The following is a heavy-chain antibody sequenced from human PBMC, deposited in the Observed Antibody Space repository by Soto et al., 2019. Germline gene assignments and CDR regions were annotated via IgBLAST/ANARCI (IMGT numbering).Heavy chain of an antibody. CDR2: IYYSGST. Sequence: SETLSLTCTVSGGSISSSSYYWGWIRQPPGKGLEWIGSIYYSGSTYYNPSLKSRVTISVVTSTNQFSLKLSSVTAADTALYYCARYYSSYGGDYFYYYYMDVWGKGTTVTVSS. D-gene: IGHD4-4*01. CDR1: GGSISSSSYY. CDR3: ARYYSSYGGDYFYYYYMDV. V-gene: IGHV4-39*01. J-gene: IGHJ6*03.